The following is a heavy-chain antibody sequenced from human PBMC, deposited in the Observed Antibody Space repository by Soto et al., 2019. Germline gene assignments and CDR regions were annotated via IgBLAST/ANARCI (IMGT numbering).Heavy chain of an antibody. V-gene: IGHV3-53*01. Sequence: EVQLVESGGGLIQPGGSLRLSCAASGFTVSSNYMSWVRQAPGKGLEWVSVIYSGGSTYYADSVKGRFTISRDNSKNTVYLQMNSLRAEDTAVYYCARDLSKKTYSSAWDYFDYWGQGTLVTVSS. CDR2: IYSGGST. D-gene: IGHD6-19*01. J-gene: IGHJ4*02. CDR3: ARDLSKKTYSSAWDYFDY. CDR1: GFTVSSNY.